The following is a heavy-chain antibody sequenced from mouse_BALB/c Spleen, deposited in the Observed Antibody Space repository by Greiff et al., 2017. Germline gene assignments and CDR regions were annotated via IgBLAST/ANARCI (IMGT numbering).Heavy chain of an antibody. CDR1: GFSLTSYG. V-gene: IGHV2-2*02. CDR2: IWSGGST. CDR3: ARMMVLHYYGYNAMDY. J-gene: IGHJ4*01. Sequence: VKLMESGPGLVQPSQSLSITCTVSGFSLTSYGVHWVRQSPGKGLEWLGVIWSGGSTDYNAAFISRLSISKDNSKSQVFFKMNSLQANDTAIYYCARMMVLHYYGYNAMDYWGQGTSVTVSS. D-gene: IGHD1-2*01.